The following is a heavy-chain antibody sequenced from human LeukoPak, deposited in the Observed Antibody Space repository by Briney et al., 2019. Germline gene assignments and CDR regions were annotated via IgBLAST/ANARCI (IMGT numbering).Heavy chain of an antibody. D-gene: IGHD6-13*01. V-gene: IGHV3-30*04. CDR1: GFTCSSYA. CDR2: SSDDANAK. CDR3: ARGAGAAGGRDYYSDY. Sequence: PGGSLRLSCAGSGFTCSSYAFHWVRQAPGKGLEWVAVSSDDANAKHYTDSVKGRFTISRDNSRNTLYLQMNSLRPEDTAVYYCARGAGAAGGRDYYSDYWGQGMLVTVSS. J-gene: IGHJ4*02.